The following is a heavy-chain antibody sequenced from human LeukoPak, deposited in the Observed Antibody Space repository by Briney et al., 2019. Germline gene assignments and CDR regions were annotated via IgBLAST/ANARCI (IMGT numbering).Heavy chain of an antibody. V-gene: IGHV4-59*01. CDR1: GASISSSY. J-gene: IGHJ3*02. CDR2: IYYNGNT. Sequence: PSGTLSLTCTVYGASISSSYCSWVRQPPGKRLEWIGFIYYNGNTNSNPSLKSRVTISADTSKNQFSLKLTSVTAADTAVYYCVRGNYDNRGYSNAFDIWGQGAMVTVSS. D-gene: IGHD3-22*01. CDR3: VRGNYDNRGYSNAFDI.